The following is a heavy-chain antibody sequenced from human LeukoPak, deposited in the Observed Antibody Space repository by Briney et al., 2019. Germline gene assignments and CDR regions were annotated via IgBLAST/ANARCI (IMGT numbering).Heavy chain of an antibody. CDR2: INHSGST. J-gene: IGHJ5*02. CDR3: ARSAGIAASWFDP. Sequence: SETLSLTCAVYGGAFSGYYWSWIRQPPGKGLEWIGEINHSGSTNYNPSLKSRVTISVDTSKNQFSLKLSSVTAADTAVYYCARSAGIAASWFDPWGQGTLVTVSS. V-gene: IGHV4-34*01. CDR1: GGAFSGYY. D-gene: IGHD6-13*01.